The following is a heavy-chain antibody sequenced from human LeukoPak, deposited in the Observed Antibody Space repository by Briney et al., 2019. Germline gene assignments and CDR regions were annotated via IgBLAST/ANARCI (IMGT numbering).Heavy chain of an antibody. CDR3: ANDLDLAAAAYYFDY. D-gene: IGHD6-13*01. V-gene: IGHV3-30*18. J-gene: IGHJ4*02. CDR2: ISYDGSDK. Sequence: GRSLRLFCAPSGLNFKHQGMHWVRQAPGKGLEWVAVISYDGSDKKYAESVKGRFTISRDNAKNTLNLQMNSLRAEDTAVYYCANDLDLAAAAYYFDYWGQGTLVTVSS. CDR1: GLNFKHQG.